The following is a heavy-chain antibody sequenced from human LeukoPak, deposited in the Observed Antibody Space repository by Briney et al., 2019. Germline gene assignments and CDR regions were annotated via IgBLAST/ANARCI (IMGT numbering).Heavy chain of an antibody. CDR1: GGSISSYY. J-gene: IGHJ4*02. D-gene: IGHD3-10*01. CDR3: ARVNGSGSYYIGFYFDY. CDR2: IYTSGST. Sequence: SETLSLTCTVSGGSISSYYWSWIRQPAGKGLEWIGRIYTSGSTNYNPSLKSRVTMSVDTSKNQFSLKLSSVTAADTAAYYCARVNGSGSYYIGFYFDYWGQGTLVTVSS. V-gene: IGHV4-4*07.